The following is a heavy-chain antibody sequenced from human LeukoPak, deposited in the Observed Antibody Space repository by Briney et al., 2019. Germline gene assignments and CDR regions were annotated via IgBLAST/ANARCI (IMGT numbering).Heavy chain of an antibody. CDR1: GFTFSSYA. CDR3: AKGGGSGWSGFYFDY. J-gene: IGHJ4*02. V-gene: IGHV3-23*01. CDR2: ISGSGGST. D-gene: IGHD6-19*01. Sequence: GGSLRLSCAASGFTFSSYAMSWVRQAPGKGLEWVSAISGSGGSTYYADSVKGRFTISRDNSKNTLYLQMNSLRAEDTAVYYCAKGGGSGWSGFYFDYWGQGTLVTVSS.